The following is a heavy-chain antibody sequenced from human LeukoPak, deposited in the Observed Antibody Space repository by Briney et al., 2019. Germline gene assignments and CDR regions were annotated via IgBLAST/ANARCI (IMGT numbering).Heavy chain of an antibody. J-gene: IGHJ2*01. Sequence: GGSLRLSCAASGFTFSDYHMSWIRQAPGEGLEWVSYISSGSLYTNYADSVKGRFTISRDNAKSSLYLQMNSLRVKDTAVYYCASDSRDGDNRYWYFDLRGRGTLVTVSS. CDR3: ASDSRDGDNRYWYFDL. CDR1: GFTFSDYH. D-gene: IGHD5-24*01. CDR2: ISSGSLYT. V-gene: IGHV3-11*05.